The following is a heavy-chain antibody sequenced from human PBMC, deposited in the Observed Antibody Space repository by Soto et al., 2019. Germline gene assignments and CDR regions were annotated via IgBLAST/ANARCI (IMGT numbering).Heavy chain of an antibody. Sequence: PGGSLRLSCAASGFTFSSYSMNWVRQAPGKGLEWVSYISSGSTTIYYADSVKGRFTISRDNAKNSLYLRMNSLRDEDTAVYYCAKDPRAYSSGWYSPYYFDYWGQGTLVTVSS. CDR1: GFTFSSYS. D-gene: IGHD6-19*01. CDR2: ISSGSTTI. J-gene: IGHJ4*02. V-gene: IGHV3-48*02. CDR3: AKDPRAYSSGWYSPYYFDY.